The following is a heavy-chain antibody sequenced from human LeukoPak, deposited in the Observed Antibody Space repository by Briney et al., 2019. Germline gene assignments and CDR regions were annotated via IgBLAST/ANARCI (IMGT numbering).Heavy chain of an antibody. CDR3: ARDRVGATDYFDY. CDR2: ISYDGSNK. D-gene: IGHD1-26*01. Sequence: SGGSLRLSCAASGFTFSNYAMHWVRQAPGKGLEWVAVISYDGSNKYYADSVKGRFTISRDNSKNTLYLQMNSLRAEDTAVYYCARDRVGATDYFDYWGQGTLVTVSS. CDR1: GFTFSNYA. V-gene: IGHV3-30-3*01. J-gene: IGHJ4*02.